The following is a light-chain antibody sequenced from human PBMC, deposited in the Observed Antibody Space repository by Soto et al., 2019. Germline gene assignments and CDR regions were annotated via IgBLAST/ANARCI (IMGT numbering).Light chain of an antibody. Sequence: QSALTQPRSVSGSPGQSVTISCAGSSSDVGGYNSVSWYQQHPGKAPKVIIYDVNKRPSGVPDRFSGSKSGTLASLTISGLQAEDEADYYCCSYAGTYTWVFGGGTQLTVL. V-gene: IGLV2-11*01. CDR1: SSDVGGYNS. CDR2: DVN. CDR3: CSYAGTYTWV. J-gene: IGLJ3*02.